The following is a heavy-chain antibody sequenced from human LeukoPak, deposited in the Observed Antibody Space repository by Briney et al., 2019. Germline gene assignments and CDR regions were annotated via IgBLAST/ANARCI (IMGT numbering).Heavy chain of an antibody. CDR2: ISGNSGRT. CDR3: AKSTSSWERVDY. V-gene: IGHV3-23*01. Sequence: PGGSLRLSCAASGFTFSSYAMSWVRQAPGEGLEWVSSISGNSGRTYYADSVKGRFSISRDNSNNTLYLQMNSLRAEDAAVYYCAKSTSSWERVDYWGQGTLVTVSS. J-gene: IGHJ4*02. D-gene: IGHD6-13*01. CDR1: GFTFSSYA.